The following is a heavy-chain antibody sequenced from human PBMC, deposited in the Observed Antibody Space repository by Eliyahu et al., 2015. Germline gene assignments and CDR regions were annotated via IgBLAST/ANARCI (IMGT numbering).Heavy chain of an antibody. CDR2: IENRLYSYTT. D-gene: IGHD2-15*01. CDR1: GFPFXHHF. J-gene: IGHJ4*01. CDR3: ARGGCSVASCLDD. V-gene: IGHV3-72*01. Sequence: EVQLVESGGGLVQPGGSLRXSCAAXGFPFXHHFMHWVRQAPGKGLEWVGLIENRLYSYTTAYAAPVQGRFTISRDDSSNSLFLHMNSLTTEDTAVYYCARGGCSVASCLDDWGQGTLVTVSS.